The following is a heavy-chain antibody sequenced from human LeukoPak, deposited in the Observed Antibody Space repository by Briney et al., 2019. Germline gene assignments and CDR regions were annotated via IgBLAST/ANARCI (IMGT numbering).Heavy chain of an antibody. CDR2: IYTSGST. D-gene: IGHD5-24*01. Sequence: SETLSLTCTVSGGSISSYYWSWIRQPAGKGLESIGRIYTSGSTNYNPSLKSRVTMSVDTSKNQFSLKLSSVTAADTAVYYCARESPIKDWFDPWGQGTLVTVSS. J-gene: IGHJ5*02. CDR1: GGSISSYY. V-gene: IGHV4-4*07. CDR3: ARESPIKDWFDP.